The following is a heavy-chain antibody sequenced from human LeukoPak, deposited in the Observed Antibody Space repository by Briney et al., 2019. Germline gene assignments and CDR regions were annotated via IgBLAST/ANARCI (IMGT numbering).Heavy chain of an antibody. CDR2: IHSSGTT. J-gene: IGHJ1*01. V-gene: IGHV4-59*01. D-gene: IGHD2-2*01. CDR1: GASISGYC. Sequence: SETLSLTCTVSGASISGYCWSWIRQPPGKGLEWIAFIHSSGTTNYNPSLKSRVSISVDTANNQFSLNVNSVTAADTAVYYCARGTETSAWLLQHWGQGTMVTVSS. CDR3: ARGTETSAWLLQH.